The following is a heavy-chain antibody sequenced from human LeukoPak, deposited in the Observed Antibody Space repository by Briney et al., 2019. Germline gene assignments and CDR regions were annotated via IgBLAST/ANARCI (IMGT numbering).Heavy chain of an antibody. V-gene: IGHV4-59*08. Sequence: SETLSLTCTVSGGSISSSYWSWIRQPPGKGLEWIGYIYYSGSTNYIPSLKSRATILADTSKNQVSLRLSSVTAADTAVYYCARHRLLWFGEFARDYYGMDVWGQGTTVTVSS. CDR2: IYYSGST. D-gene: IGHD3-10*01. J-gene: IGHJ6*02. CDR3: ARHRLLWFGEFARDYYGMDV. CDR1: GGSISSSY.